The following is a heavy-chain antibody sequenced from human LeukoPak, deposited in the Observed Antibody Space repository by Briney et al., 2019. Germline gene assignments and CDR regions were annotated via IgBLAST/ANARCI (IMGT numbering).Heavy chain of an antibody. V-gene: IGHV1-18*01. CDR1: GYTFTSYG. Sequence: GASVKVSCKASGYTFTSYGISWVRQAPGQGLEWMGWISAYNGNTNYAQKLQGRVTMTTDTSTSTAYMELRSLRSDDTAVYYCARDTYQNSGYCSSTSCYSYYYGMDVWGQGTTVTVSS. CDR2: ISAYNGNT. D-gene: IGHD2-2*03. CDR3: ARDTYQNSGYCSSTSCYSYYYGMDV. J-gene: IGHJ6*02.